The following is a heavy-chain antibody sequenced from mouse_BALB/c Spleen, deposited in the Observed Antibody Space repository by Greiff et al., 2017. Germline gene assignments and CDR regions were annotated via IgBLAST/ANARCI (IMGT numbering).Heavy chain of an antibody. CDR1: GYTFTSYW. CDR3: ARKRLHYRYGGDDYFDD. J-gene: IGHJ2*01. Sequence: VQLQQPGAELVKPGASVKLSCKASGYTFTSYWMHWVKQRPGQGLEWIGEIDPSDSYTNYNQKFKGKATLTVDKSSSTAYMQLSSLTSEDSAVYYCARKRLHYRYGGDDYFDDWGQGTTLTVSS. V-gene: IGHV1-69*02. CDR2: IDPSDSYT. D-gene: IGHD2-14*01.